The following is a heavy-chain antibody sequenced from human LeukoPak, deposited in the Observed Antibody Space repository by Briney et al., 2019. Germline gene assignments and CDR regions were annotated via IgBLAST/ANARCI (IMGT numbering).Heavy chain of an antibody. CDR3: AREFYYDSSGYYYVETFDI. Sequence: GGSLRLSCAASGFTFRSYWMSWARQAPGKGLEWVANIKRDGSEKNYVDSVKGRFTISRDNANNSLYLQMNSLSAEDTAVYYCAREFYYDSSGYYYVETFDIWGQGTMVTVSS. CDR2: IKRDGSEK. D-gene: IGHD3-22*01. V-gene: IGHV3-7*01. J-gene: IGHJ3*02. CDR1: GFTFRSYW.